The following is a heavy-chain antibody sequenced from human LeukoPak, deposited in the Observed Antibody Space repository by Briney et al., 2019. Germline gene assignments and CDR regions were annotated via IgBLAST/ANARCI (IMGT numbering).Heavy chain of an antibody. J-gene: IGHJ4*02. Sequence: PGGSLRLSCAASGFTFSSYGMHWVRQAPGKGLEWVAYIQYDGSNKYHADSVKGRFTISRDNSKNTLSLQMSSLRAEDTAVYYCVRDLLSLPQKYFDSWGQGTLVTVSS. CDR2: IQYDGSNK. V-gene: IGHV3-30*02. D-gene: IGHD2-15*01. CDR3: VRDLLSLPQKYFDS. CDR1: GFTFSSYG.